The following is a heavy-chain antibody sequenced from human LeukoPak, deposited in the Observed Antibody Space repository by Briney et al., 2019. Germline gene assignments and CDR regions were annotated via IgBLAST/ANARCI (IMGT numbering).Heavy chain of an antibody. CDR3: ARDLYSSRTNDAFVI. J-gene: IGHJ3*02. D-gene: IGHD6-13*01. Sequence: SETLSLTCTVSGGSISRSRYYWGWIRQPPGKGLEWIGSIYYTGSTYYNPSLKSRVTILIDTSKNQFSLKLSSVTAADTAVYYCARDLYSSRTNDAFVIWGQGTMVTVSS. CDR2: IYYTGST. CDR1: GGSISRSRYY. V-gene: IGHV4-39*07.